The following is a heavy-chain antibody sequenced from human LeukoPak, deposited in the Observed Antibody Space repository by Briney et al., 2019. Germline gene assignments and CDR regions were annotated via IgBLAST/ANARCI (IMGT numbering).Heavy chain of an antibody. CDR2: ISYDGSNK. J-gene: IGHJ4*02. V-gene: IGHV3-30*18. Sequence: PGGSLRLSCAASGFTFSSYGMYCVRQAPGKGLEWVAVISYDGSNKYYADSVKGRFTISRDNSKNTLYLQMNSLRAEDTAVYYCAKILPDTVTADYWGQGTLVTVSS. CDR3: AKILPDTVTADY. CDR1: GFTFSSYG. D-gene: IGHD4-11*01.